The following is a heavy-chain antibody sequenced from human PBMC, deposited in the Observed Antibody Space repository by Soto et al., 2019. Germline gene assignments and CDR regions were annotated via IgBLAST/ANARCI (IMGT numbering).Heavy chain of an antibody. CDR2: IYWDDDK. Sequence: QITLKESGPTLVKPTQTLTLTCTFSGFSLSTSGVGVGWIRQPPGEALEWLALIYWDDDKRYSPSLKSRLTITKDTSKNQVVLTMTNMDPVDTATYYCAHSTYYDFWSGYLNWFDPWGQGTLVTVSS. D-gene: IGHD3-3*01. CDR3: AHSTYYDFWSGYLNWFDP. J-gene: IGHJ5*02. V-gene: IGHV2-5*02. CDR1: GFSLSTSGVG.